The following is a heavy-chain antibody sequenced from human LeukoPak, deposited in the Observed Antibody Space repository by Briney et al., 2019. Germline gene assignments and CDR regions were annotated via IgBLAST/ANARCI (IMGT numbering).Heavy chain of an antibody. Sequence: PGGSLRLSCAASGFTFDDYAMHWVRQAPGKGLEWVSLISGDGGSTYYADSVKGRFTISRDNSKNSLYLQMNSLRTEDTALHYCAKGRYRLIDYWGQGTLVTVSS. CDR1: GFTFDDYA. D-gene: IGHD5-18*01. V-gene: IGHV3-43*02. J-gene: IGHJ4*02. CDR3: AKGRYRLIDY. CDR2: ISGDGGST.